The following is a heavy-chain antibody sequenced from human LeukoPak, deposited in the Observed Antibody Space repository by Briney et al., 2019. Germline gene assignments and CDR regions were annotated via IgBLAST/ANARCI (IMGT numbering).Heavy chain of an antibody. CDR1: GFTFSSYG. CDR3: AKDSQTFYYDSSGSLDV. Sequence: PGGSLRLSCAASGFTFSSYGMHWVRQAPGKALEWVAVISYDGSNKYYADSVKGRFTISRDNSKNTLYLQMNSLRAEATAVYYCAKDSQTFYYDSSGSLDVWGQGTLVTVSS. D-gene: IGHD3-22*01. J-gene: IGHJ4*02. CDR2: ISYDGSNK. V-gene: IGHV3-30*18.